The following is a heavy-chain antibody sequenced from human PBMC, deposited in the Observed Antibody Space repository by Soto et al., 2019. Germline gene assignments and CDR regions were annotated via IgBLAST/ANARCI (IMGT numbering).Heavy chain of an antibody. Sequence: PSGTLSLTCIVSGESISSSSYYCGWIRQPPGKGLECIGSIYHSGRTYYNPSLKSRVSISIDTSKNQFSLKLSSVTAADTALYYCARQRTTVVTQAYFDYWGQGALVTVSS. CDR1: GESISSSSYY. CDR3: ARQRTTVVTQAYFDY. J-gene: IGHJ4*02. CDR2: IYHSGRT. D-gene: IGHD2-21*02. V-gene: IGHV4-39*01.